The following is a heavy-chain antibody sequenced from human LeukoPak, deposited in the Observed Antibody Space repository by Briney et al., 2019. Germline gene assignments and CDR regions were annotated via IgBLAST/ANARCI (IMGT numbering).Heavy chain of an antibody. V-gene: IGHV3-48*01. D-gene: IGHD1-20*01. Sequence: GGSLRLSCAASGFTFSSYSMNWVRQAPGKGLEWVSYISSSSSTIYYADSVKGRFTISRDNAKNSLYLQMNSLRAEDTAVYYCARESPITTDDYWGQGTLVTVSS. CDR3: ARESPITTDDY. J-gene: IGHJ4*02. CDR2: ISSSSSTI. CDR1: GFTFSSYS.